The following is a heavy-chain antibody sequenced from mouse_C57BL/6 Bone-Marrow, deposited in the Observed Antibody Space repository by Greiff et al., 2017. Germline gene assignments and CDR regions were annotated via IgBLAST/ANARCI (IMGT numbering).Heavy chain of an antibody. V-gene: IGHV14-4*01. CDR2: IDPENGDT. J-gene: IGHJ4*01. Sequence: EVQLQQSGAELVRPGASVKLSCTASGFNIKDDYMHWVKQRPEQGLEWIGWIDPENGDTEYASKFQGKATITADTSSNTAYLQLSSLTSEDTAVYYCTTPYDYDGGPHYYAMDYWGQGTSVTVSS. CDR3: TTPYDYDGGPHYYAMDY. D-gene: IGHD2-4*01. CDR1: GFNIKDDY.